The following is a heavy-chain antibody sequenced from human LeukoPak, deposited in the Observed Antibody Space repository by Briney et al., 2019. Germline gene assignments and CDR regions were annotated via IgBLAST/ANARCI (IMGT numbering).Heavy chain of an antibody. CDR1: GFTFSSYW. CDR3: ARDEEEDCGGDCYHLDY. Sequence: GGSLRLSCAASGFTFSSYWMSWVRQAPGKGLEWVANIKQDGSEKYYVDSVKGRFTISRDNAKNSLYLQMNSLRAEDTAVYYCARDEEEDCGGDCYHLDYWGQGTLVTVSS. CDR2: IKQDGSEK. V-gene: IGHV3-7*01. J-gene: IGHJ4*02. D-gene: IGHD2-21*02.